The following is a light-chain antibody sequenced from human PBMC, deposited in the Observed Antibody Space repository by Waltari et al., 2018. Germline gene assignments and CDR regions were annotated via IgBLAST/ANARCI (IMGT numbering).Light chain of an antibody. Sequence: DIVLTQSPDSLAVSLGERATINCKSSQSILYSSNNKNYLAWYQQKPGQPPKLLIYWASTRESGFPDRVSGSGSGTDFTLTISSLQAEDVAVYYCQQYYDTPLTFGQGTKVEI. CDR2: WAS. CDR1: QSILYSSNNKNY. V-gene: IGKV4-1*01. J-gene: IGKJ1*01. CDR3: QQYYDTPLT.